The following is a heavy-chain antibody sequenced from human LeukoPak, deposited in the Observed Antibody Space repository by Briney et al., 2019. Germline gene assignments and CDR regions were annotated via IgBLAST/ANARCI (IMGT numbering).Heavy chain of an antibody. Sequence: PGGSLRLSCAASGFSFSIYAMSSVRPAPGKGLEWVSSLTSVSGASFYADSAKGRFTISRDNSRDTLYLQMNSLRAGDTAIYYCVKDRPNYYGSNGHYYRQNGDYWGQGTLVAVSS. CDR2: LTSVSGAS. V-gene: IGHV3-23*01. CDR3: VKDRPNYYGSNGHYYRQNGDY. D-gene: IGHD3-22*01. J-gene: IGHJ4*02. CDR1: GFSFSIYA.